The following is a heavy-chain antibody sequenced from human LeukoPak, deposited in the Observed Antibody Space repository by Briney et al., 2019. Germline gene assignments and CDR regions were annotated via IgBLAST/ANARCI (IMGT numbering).Heavy chain of an antibody. Sequence: GGSLRLSCAASGFTFSDYYMTWIRQAPGKGLEWVSNISPGGSGMSYADSVKGRFTISRDNAKNSLYLQMNSLRAEDTAVYYCFLDRGFDYWGQGTLVTVSS. CDR1: GFTFSDYY. V-gene: IGHV3-11*04. CDR2: ISPGGSGM. CDR3: FLDRGFDY. J-gene: IGHJ4*02.